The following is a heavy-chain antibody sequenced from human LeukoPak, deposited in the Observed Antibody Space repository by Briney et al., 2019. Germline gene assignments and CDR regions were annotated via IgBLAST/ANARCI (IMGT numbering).Heavy chain of an antibody. CDR2: FDPEDGET. D-gene: IGHD6-13*01. CDR1: GYTLTELS. Sequence: ASVKVSCKVSGYTLTELSMHWVRQAPGKGLEWMGGFDPEDGETIYAQKFRGRVTMTEDTSTDTAYMELSSPRSEDTAVYYCATDGIAAAGTKFYYYGMDVWGQGTTVTVSS. CDR3: ATDGIAAAGTKFYYYGMDV. J-gene: IGHJ6*02. V-gene: IGHV1-24*01.